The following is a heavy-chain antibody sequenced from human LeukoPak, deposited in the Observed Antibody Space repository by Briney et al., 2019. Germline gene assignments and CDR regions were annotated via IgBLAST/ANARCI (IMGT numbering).Heavy chain of an antibody. Sequence: GASVKVSCKATGYTFTSYAMHWVRQAPGQRLEWMGWINAGNGNTKYLQEFQGRVTITRDTSASTAYMELSSLRSEDMAVYYCASGLYYGDYAFDYWGQGTLVTVSS. CDR2: INAGNGNT. J-gene: IGHJ4*02. D-gene: IGHD4-17*01. V-gene: IGHV1-3*03. CDR1: GYTFTSYA. CDR3: ASGLYYGDYAFDY.